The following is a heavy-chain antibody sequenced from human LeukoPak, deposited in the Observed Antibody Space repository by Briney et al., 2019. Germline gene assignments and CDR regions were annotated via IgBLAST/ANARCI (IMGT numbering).Heavy chain of an antibody. V-gene: IGHV4-4*07. CDR1: GSSISNYY. J-gene: IGHJ4*02. CDR3: SRAEEHSSGWYLFDY. Sequence: SETLSLTCTVSGSSISNYYWTWIRQPAGKGLEWIGRIYTSGGTNYNPSLKTRVTMSVDTSKNQVSLKLSSVTAADTAMYYCSRAEEHSSGWYLFDYWGQGILVTVSA. D-gene: IGHD6-19*01. CDR2: IYTSGGT.